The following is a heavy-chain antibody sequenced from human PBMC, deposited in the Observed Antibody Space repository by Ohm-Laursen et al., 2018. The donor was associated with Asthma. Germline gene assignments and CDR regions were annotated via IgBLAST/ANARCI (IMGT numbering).Heavy chain of an antibody. CDR1: GFTVSSNY. CDR3: TTEYSNPGFDI. D-gene: IGHD2-21*01. Sequence: SLRLSCTASGFTVSSNYMSWVRQAPGKGLEWVGRIKSKTDGGTTDYAAPVKGGFTISRDDSKNTLYLQMNSLKTEDTAVYYCTTEYSNPGFDIWGQGTMVTVSS. J-gene: IGHJ3*02. CDR2: IKSKTDGGTT. V-gene: IGHV3-15*01.